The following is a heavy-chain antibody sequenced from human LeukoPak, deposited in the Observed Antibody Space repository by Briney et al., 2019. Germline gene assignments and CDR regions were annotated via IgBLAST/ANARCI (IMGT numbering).Heavy chain of an antibody. Sequence: PGGSLRLSCAASGFTFSSYWMHWVRQAPGKGLVWVSRINTDGSSTSYADSVKGRFTISRDNAKNTLYLQMNSLRAEDTAVYYCANSNLGSCPNGLCNRHFYYWGRGTLVTVSS. V-gene: IGHV3-74*01. J-gene: IGHJ4*02. CDR1: GFTFSSYW. CDR3: ANSNLGSCPNGLCNRHFYY. D-gene: IGHD2-8*01. CDR2: INTDGSST.